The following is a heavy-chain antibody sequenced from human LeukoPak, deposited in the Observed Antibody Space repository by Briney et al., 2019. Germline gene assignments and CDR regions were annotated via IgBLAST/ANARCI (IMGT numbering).Heavy chain of an antibody. CDR3: AREGLQFDP. CDR1: GGAFNTYA. CDR2: INPNSGGT. Sequence: ASVKVSCKASGGAFNTYALIWVRQAPGQGLEWMGRINPNSGGTNYAQKFQGRVTMTRDTSISTAYMELSRLRSDDTAVYYCAREGLQFDPWGQGTLVTVSS. J-gene: IGHJ5*02. V-gene: IGHV1-2*06.